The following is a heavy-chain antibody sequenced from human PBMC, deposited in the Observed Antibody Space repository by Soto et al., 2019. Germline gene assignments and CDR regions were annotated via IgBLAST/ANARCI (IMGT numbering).Heavy chain of an antibody. CDR2: ISWNSGSI. J-gene: IGHJ3*02. CDR1: GFTFDDYA. CDR3: AKGYCSGGSCYPNAFDI. D-gene: IGHD2-15*01. V-gene: IGHV3-9*01. Sequence: GGSLRLSCAASGFTFDDYAMHWVRQAPGKGLEWVSGISWNSGSIGYVDSVKGRFTISRDNAKNSLYLQMNSLRAEDTALYYCAKGYCSGGSCYPNAFDIWGQGTMVTVSS.